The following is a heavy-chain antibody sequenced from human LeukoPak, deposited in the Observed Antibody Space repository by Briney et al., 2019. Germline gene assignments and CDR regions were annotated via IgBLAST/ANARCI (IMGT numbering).Heavy chain of an antibody. D-gene: IGHD7-27*01. CDR1: GFTFDDYG. CDR3: ARNWGYFDY. CDR2: ISSSGSTK. J-gene: IGHJ4*02. Sequence: GGSLRLSCAASGFTFDDYGMSWVRQAPGKGLEWVSYISSSGSTKYYADSLKGRFTISRDNAKNSLYLQMNSLRAEDTAVYYCARNWGYFDYWGQGTLLTVSS. V-gene: IGHV3-48*03.